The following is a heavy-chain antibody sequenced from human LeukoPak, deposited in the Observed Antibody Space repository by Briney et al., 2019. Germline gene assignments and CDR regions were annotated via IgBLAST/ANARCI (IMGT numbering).Heavy chain of an antibody. D-gene: IGHD3-16*01. CDR3: ASGIQLRVGELFLDTRYDGFDL. CDR1: GYTLTSHY. V-gene: IGHV1-46*01. CDR2: ISPRGGAT. J-gene: IGHJ3*01. Sequence: GASVKVSCKASGYTLTSHYMHWVRQAPGQGLEWMGLISPRGGATIYGQKFQGRVTMTSDTSTSTVYMELSSLRPADTAVYYCASGIQLRVGELFLDTRYDGFDLWGQGTMVTVSS.